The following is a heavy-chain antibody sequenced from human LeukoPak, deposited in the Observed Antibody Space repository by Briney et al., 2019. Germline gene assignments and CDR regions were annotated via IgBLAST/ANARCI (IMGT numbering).Heavy chain of an antibody. J-gene: IGHJ6*03. CDR2: ISGSGDNT. D-gene: IGHD6-19*01. CDR1: GFTFRSYA. V-gene: IGHV3-23*01. Sequence: SGGSLTLFCVASGFTFRSYAMTWVRQAPGKGLEWVSAISGSGDNTHYADSGKGRFTISRDNSKNTLYLQMNSLRAEDTAVYYCAKSGYSNCWYVGNYFFYYMDVWGKGTSVTVSS. CDR3: AKSGYSNCWYVGNYFFYYMDV.